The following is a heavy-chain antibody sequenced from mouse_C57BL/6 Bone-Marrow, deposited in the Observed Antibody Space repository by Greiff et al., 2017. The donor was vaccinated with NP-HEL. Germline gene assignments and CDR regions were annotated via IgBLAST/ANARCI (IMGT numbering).Heavy chain of an antibody. J-gene: IGHJ3*01. D-gene: IGHD1-1*01. V-gene: IGHV5-6*01. CDR1: GFTFSSYG. Sequence: EVMLVESGGDLAKPGGSLKLSCAASGFTFSSYGMSWVRQTPDKRLEWVATISSGGSYTYYPDSVKGRFTISRDNAKNTLYLQMSSLKSEDTAMNYCARHIRSSYPAWFAYWGQGTLVTVSA. CDR3: ARHIRSSYPAWFAY. CDR2: ISSGGSYT.